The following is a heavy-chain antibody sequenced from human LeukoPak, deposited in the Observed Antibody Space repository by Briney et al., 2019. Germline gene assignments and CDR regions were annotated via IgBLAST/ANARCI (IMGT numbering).Heavy chain of an antibody. CDR2: IYASGST. CDR1: GGSISSYY. CDR3: AKEGGDYEMMKWFDP. Sequence: KPSETLSLTCSVSGGSISSYYWSWIRQPPGKGLEWIGYIYASGSTNYNPYLKSRVTISVDTSKNQFSLKMSSVTAADTAVYYCAKEGGDYEMMKWFDPWGQGTLVTVSS. D-gene: IGHD4-17*01. J-gene: IGHJ5*02. V-gene: IGHV4-4*09.